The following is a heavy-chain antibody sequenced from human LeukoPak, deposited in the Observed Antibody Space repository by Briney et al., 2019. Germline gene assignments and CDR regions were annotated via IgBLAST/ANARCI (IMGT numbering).Heavy chain of an antibody. CDR3: ATGTHYYGSGSYYKGRYYYYMDV. Sequence: ASVKVSCKVSGYTLTELSMHWVRQAPGKGLEWMGGLDPEDGETIYAQKFQGRVTMTEDTSTDTAYMELSSLRSEDTAVYYCATGTHYYGSGSYYKGRYYYYMDVWGKGTTVTVSS. CDR1: GYTLTELS. CDR2: LDPEDGET. D-gene: IGHD3-10*01. V-gene: IGHV1-24*01. J-gene: IGHJ6*03.